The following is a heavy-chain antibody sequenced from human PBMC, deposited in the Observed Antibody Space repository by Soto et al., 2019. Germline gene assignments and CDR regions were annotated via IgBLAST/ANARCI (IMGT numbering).Heavy chain of an antibody. V-gene: IGHV1-18*01. CDR1: GYTFSSYG. D-gene: IGHD4-17*01. J-gene: IGHJ4*02. CDR2: ISAYNGHT. Sequence: QVQLVQSGAEVKKPGASVRVSCKASGYTFSSYGISWVRQAPGQGLEWMGWISAYNGHTNYAQKLQGRVTMTTDTXXXXXXXXXXXXXXXXXXXXXXARDIYGDPGYWGQGTLVTVSS. CDR3: ARDIYGDPGY.